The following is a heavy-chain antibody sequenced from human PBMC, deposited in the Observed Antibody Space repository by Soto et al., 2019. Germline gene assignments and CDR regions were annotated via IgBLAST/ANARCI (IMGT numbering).Heavy chain of an antibody. V-gene: IGHV3-21*01. Sequence: EVQLVESGGGLVKPGGSLRLSCAASGFTFSSYSMNWVRQAPGKGLEWVSSISSSSSYIYYADSVKGRFTISRDNAKNSLYLQMNSLRAEDTAVYYCARDPVDYGDYGVDHWGQGTLVTVSS. CDR1: GFTFSSYS. D-gene: IGHD4-17*01. CDR3: ARDPVDYGDYGVDH. J-gene: IGHJ5*02. CDR2: ISSSSSYI.